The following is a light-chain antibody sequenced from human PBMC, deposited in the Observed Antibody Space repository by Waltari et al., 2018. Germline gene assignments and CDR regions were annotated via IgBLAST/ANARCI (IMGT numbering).Light chain of an antibody. J-gene: IGKJ4*01. CDR3: QQYYNTPLT. V-gene: IGKV4-1*01. CDR2: WAS. Sequence: DIVMTQSPESLAVSLGERATINCKSSESVLYSSNNKNHLAWYQQKPGQPPKLLIYWASTRKSGVPDRFSGSWSETDFTLTVSSLQAEDVAVYYCQQYYNTPLTFGGGTKVEIK. CDR1: ESVLYSSNNKNH.